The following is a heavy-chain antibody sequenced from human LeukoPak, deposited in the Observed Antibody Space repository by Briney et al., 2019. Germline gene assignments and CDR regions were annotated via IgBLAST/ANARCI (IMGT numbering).Heavy chain of an antibody. D-gene: IGHD1-26*01. CDR3: ARDGKWELTGYYYYMDV. Sequence: GASVKVSCKASGGTFSNFAFNWVRQAPGQGLEWMGKIILALDVPNHAPQFQGRVTLTADRSASTAYMELSSLRSEDTAVYYCARDGKWELTGYYYYMDVWGKGTTVTVSS. V-gene: IGHV1-69*04. CDR2: IILALDVP. J-gene: IGHJ6*03. CDR1: GGTFSNFA.